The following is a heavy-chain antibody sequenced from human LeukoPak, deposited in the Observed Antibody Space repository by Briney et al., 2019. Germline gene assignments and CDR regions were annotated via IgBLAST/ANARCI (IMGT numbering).Heavy chain of an antibody. CDR3: ARGADHGGSYYPD. CDR2: MKTDGTRI. Sequence: GGSLRLSCAASGCRLRNSWVYWVRRGPGKGPVWVSRMKTDGTRIEYADSVKGRFTISRDNAKNTLFLQMSSLRVEDSAVYYCARGADHGGSYYPDWGQGTRVTVSS. CDR1: GCRLRNSW. V-gene: IGHV3-74*01. D-gene: IGHD3-10*01. J-gene: IGHJ4*02.